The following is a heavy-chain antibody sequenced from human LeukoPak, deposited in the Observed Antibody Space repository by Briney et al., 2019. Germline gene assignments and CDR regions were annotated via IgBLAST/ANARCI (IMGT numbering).Heavy chain of an antibody. CDR1: GFTFSSYP. D-gene: IGHD3-9*01. J-gene: IGHJ4*02. V-gene: IGHV3-23*01. Sequence: GGSLRLSCAASGFTFSSYPMSWVRQAPGKGLEWVSVISDSGGSTHYADSVKGRFTISRDNSKNTLYLQINSLRVEDTAVYYCASQAPDYDFLTGVFDHWGQGTLVTVSS. CDR2: ISDSGGST. CDR3: ASQAPDYDFLTGVFDH.